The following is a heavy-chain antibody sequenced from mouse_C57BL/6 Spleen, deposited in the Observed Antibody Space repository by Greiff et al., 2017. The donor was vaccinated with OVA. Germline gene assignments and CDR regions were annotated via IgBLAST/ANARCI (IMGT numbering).Heavy chain of an antibody. Sequence: EVHLVESGGGLVKPGGSLKLSCAASGFTFSSYAMSWVRQTPEKRLEWVATISDGGSYTYYPDNVKGRFTISRDNAKNNLYLQMSHLKSEDTAMYYCARGPHFDYWGQGTTLTVSS. CDR3: ARGPHFDY. J-gene: IGHJ2*01. CDR2: ISDGGSYT. CDR1: GFTFSSYA. V-gene: IGHV5-4*01.